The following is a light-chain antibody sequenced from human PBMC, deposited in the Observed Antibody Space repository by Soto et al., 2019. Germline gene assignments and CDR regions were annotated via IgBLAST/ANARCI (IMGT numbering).Light chain of an antibody. CDR3: SSYTDTNTLV. Sequence: QSALTQPASVSGSPGQSITISCTGTSSDVGGYNYVSWYQLNPGKAPKLMVFDVSDRPSGVSSRFSGSKSGNTASLTISGLQAEDEAYYFCSSYTDTNTLVFGGGTKLHRP. CDR2: DVS. CDR1: SSDVGGYNY. V-gene: IGLV2-14*01. J-gene: IGLJ2*01.